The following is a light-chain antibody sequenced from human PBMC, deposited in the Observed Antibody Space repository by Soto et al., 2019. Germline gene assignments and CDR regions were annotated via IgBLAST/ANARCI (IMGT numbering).Light chain of an antibody. V-gene: IGKV1-5*03. CDR3: QQYDRYPVT. Sequence: DSQMTQSPSTLAASVGDRVTITCRASQSISSWLAWYQQKPGKAPKLLIYKASLLQSGVPSRFSGSGSGTEFTLTISSLQPEDFATYYCQQYDRYPVTFVVGTKV. J-gene: IGKJ4*01. CDR1: QSISSW. CDR2: KAS.